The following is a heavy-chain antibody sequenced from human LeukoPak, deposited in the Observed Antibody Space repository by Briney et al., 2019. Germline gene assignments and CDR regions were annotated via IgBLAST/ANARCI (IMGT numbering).Heavy chain of an antibody. V-gene: IGHV3-7*03. CDR3: ARAMYYDFWSGLDY. CDR1: GFTFSSYW. CDR2: IKQDGSEK. J-gene: IGHJ4*02. Sequence: GGSLRLSCAASGFTFSSYWMSWVRQAPGKGLEWVANIKQDGSEKYYVDSVKGRFTISRDNAKNTLYLQMNSLRAEDTAVYYCARAMYYDFWSGLDYWGQGTLVTVSS. D-gene: IGHD3-3*01.